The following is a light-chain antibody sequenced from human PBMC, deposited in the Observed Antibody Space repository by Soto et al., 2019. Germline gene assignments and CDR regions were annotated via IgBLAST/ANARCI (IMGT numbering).Light chain of an antibody. V-gene: IGLV2-14*01. CDR1: SSDVGGYDY. Sequence: QSALTQPASVSGSPGQSVTISCTGASSDVGGYDYVSWYQQHPGKAPKLILYEVNNRPSGVSNHFSGSKSGNTASLIISGLQAEDEADYYCASYTVRKSWVFGGGTKLTVL. CDR3: ASYTVRKSWV. CDR2: EVN. J-gene: IGLJ3*02.